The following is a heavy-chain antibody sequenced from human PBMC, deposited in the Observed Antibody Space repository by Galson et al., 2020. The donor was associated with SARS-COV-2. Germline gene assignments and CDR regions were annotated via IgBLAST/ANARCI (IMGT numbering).Heavy chain of an antibody. V-gene: IGHV1-18*01. Sequence: ASVKVSCKASGYVLTSRGISWVRQAPGQGLEWMGWISTYNGDTDYAQKFRDRVTVTTDTSTSTTYLELRSLRSDDTAVYYCARDRRLKDQLRIYTRDVWGQGTTVSVS. CDR1: GYVLTSRG. CDR2: ISTYNGDT. D-gene: IGHD2-2*01. J-gene: IGHJ6*02. CDR3: ARDRRLKDQLRIYTRDV.